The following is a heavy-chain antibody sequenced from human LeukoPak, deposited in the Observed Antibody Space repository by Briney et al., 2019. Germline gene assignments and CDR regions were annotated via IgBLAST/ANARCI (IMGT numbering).Heavy chain of an antibody. J-gene: IGHJ6*03. CDR2: INSDGSST. Sequence: GGSLRLSCAASGFTFSSYWMHWVRQAPGEGLVWVSFINSDGSSTGYADSVRGRFTVSRDNAKNTLYLHMNSLRGEDMAVYYCAFGTGREGYMDVWGKGTTVTVSS. CDR1: GFTFSSYW. V-gene: IGHV3-74*01. D-gene: IGHD3-10*01. CDR3: AFGTGREGYMDV.